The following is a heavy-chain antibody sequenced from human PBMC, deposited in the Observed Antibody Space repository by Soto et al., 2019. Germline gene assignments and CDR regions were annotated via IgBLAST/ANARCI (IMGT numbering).Heavy chain of an antibody. CDR3: ARGRDGYNWRFDP. CDR2: IYYSGST. CDR1: GGSISSGGYY. V-gene: IGHV4-31*03. D-gene: IGHD5-12*01. J-gene: IGHJ5*02. Sequence: SETLSLTCTVSGGSISSGGYYWSWIRQHPGKGLEWIGYIYYSGSTYYNPSLKSRVTISVDTSKNQFSLKLSSVTAADTAVYYCARGRDGYNWRFDPWGQGTLVTVSS.